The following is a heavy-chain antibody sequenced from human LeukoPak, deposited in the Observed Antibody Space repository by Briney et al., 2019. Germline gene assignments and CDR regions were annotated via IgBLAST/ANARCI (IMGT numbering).Heavy chain of an antibody. V-gene: IGHV1-2*02. J-gene: IGHJ4*02. CDR1: GDTFTGYY. CDR3: ATGVATAFTY. D-gene: IGHD5-12*01. CDR2: INPDSGDS. Sequence: ASVKVSCKASGDTFTGYYIHWVRQALGQGLEWMAWINPDSGDSYSAPKFQGRVTMTRDTSISTASMEVSWLSSDDTAVYYCATGVATAFTYGGQGTLVTVSS.